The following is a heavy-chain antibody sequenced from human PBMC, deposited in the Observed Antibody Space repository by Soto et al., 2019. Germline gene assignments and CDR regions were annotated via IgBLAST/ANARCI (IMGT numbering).Heavy chain of an antibody. Sequence: KPSETLSLTCIVSGGSISSSSYYWGWIRHPPGKGLEWIGNIYYSGSTYYNPSHKSLVTISVDTSKNQFSLNLSSVTAADTSVFYCARHSARNWSYPWGQGALVTVSS. D-gene: IGHD6-6*01. V-gene: IGHV4-39*01. CDR2: IYYSGST. J-gene: IGHJ5*02. CDR3: ARHSARNWSYP. CDR1: GGSISSSSYY.